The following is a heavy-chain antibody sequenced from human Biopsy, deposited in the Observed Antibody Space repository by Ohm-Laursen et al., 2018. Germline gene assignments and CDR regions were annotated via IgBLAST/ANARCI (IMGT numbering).Heavy chain of an antibody. CDR2: IYYSGST. J-gene: IGHJ4*02. V-gene: IGHV4-59*01. CDR3: ARGSSYGYDFDY. D-gene: IGHD5-18*01. CDR1: DGSINSYY. Sequence: SQTLSLTCTVSDGSINSYYWNWIRQPPGKRLEWIGNIYYSGSTNFNPSLKSRVTISVDTPKNQFSLKLSSVTAADTAVYFCARGSSYGYDFDYWGQGTLVAVSS.